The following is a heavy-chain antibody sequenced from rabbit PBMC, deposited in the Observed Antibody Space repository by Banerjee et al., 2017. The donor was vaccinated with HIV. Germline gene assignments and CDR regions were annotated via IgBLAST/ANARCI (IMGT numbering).Heavy chain of an antibody. D-gene: IGHD8-1*01. CDR1: GFSFSTSYY. V-gene: IGHV1S40*01. J-gene: IGHJ4*01. CDR3: AKTGSSNYLVTVNFNL. Sequence: QSLEESGGDLVKPGASLTLTCTASGFSFSTSYYMCWVRQAPGKGLEWIACIYTGSSGSTYYASWAKGRFTISKTSSTTVTLQMTSLTGADTATYFCAKTGSSNYLVTVNFNLWGQGTLVTVS. CDR2: IYTGSSGST.